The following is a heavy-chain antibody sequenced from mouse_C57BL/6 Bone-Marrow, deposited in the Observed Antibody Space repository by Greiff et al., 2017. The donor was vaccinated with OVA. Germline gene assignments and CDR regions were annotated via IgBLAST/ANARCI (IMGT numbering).Heavy chain of an antibody. CDR3: ASDY. Sequence: EVKLMEPGAELVRPGASVKLSCTASGFNIKDDYMHWVKQRPEQGLEWIGWIDPENGDTEYASKFQGKATITADTSSNTAYLQLSSLKYEDTAVYYYASDYWGQGTTLTVSS. J-gene: IGHJ2*01. CDR2: IDPENGDT. V-gene: IGHV14-4*01. CDR1: GFNIKDDY.